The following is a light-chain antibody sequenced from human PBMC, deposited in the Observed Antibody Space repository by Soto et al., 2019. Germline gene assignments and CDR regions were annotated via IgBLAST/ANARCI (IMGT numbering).Light chain of an antibody. CDR1: QSVSRN. Sequence: EIVMTQSPATLSVSPGERVTLSCRASQSVSRNLAWYQQQPGQAPRLLIYGASTRATGIPARFSGSGSGTEFSLTVSSLQSEDFAVYYCDHYDNWPLTFGGGTKVEIK. CDR2: GAS. CDR3: DHYDNWPLT. J-gene: IGKJ4*01. V-gene: IGKV3-15*01.